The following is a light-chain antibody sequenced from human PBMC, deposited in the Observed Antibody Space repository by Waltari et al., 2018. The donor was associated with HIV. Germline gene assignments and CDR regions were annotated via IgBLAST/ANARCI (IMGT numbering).Light chain of an antibody. Sequence: EFVLTQSPGTLSLSPGHRATLSCRASQSVSSSYLAWYQQRPGQAPRLIIYGASSRAAGIPDRFSGSGSGTDFALTISSLEPEDFAVYYCQQYGSSPITFGGGTEVEIK. J-gene: IGKJ4*01. CDR3: QQYGSSPIT. CDR1: QSVSSSY. CDR2: GAS. V-gene: IGKV3-20*01.